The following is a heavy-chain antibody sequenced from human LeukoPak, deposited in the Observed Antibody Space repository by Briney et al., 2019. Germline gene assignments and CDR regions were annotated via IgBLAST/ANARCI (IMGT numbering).Heavy chain of an antibody. CDR3: ARLLYVYSSGWYYGYYFDY. Sequence: SETLCLTCTVSGGSISSYYWSWIRRPPGKGLEWIGYIYYSGSTNYNPSLKSRVTISVDTSKNQFSLKLSSVTAADTAVYYCARLLYVYSSGWYYGYYFDYWGQGTLVTVSS. CDR2: IYYSGST. J-gene: IGHJ4*02. CDR1: GGSISSYY. V-gene: IGHV4-59*01. D-gene: IGHD6-19*01.